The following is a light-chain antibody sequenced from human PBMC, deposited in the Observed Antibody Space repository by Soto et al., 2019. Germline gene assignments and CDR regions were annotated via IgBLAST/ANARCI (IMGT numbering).Light chain of an antibody. V-gene: IGKV3-11*01. CDR1: QSVSRY. CDR3: QQRADWPIT. Sequence: EIVLTQSPATLSLSPGERATLSCRASQSVSRYLVWYQQKRGQAPRLLISDASNRATGIPARFSGSGSGTDFTLTISSLEPEDFAVYYCQQRADWPITFGQGTLLEIK. J-gene: IGKJ5*01. CDR2: DAS.